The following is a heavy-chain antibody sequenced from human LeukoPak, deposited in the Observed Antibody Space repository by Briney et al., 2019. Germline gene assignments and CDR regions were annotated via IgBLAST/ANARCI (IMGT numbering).Heavy chain of an antibody. Sequence: SSETLSLTFSVYVASFSGYYCTCIRAAPGKGPEWIGEINHSGSTNYTPSLQSRVTMSVDTSKNQFSLRLTSVSAADAAVYYCARARGEVAIDYWGQGTLVTVSS. CDR3: ARARGEVAIDY. V-gene: IGHV4-34*01. CDR2: INHSGST. D-gene: IGHD5-12*01. J-gene: IGHJ4*02. CDR1: VASFSGYY.